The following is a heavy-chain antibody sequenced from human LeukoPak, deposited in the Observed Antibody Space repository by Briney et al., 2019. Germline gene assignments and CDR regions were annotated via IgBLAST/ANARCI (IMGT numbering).Heavy chain of an antibody. J-gene: IGHJ4*02. CDR3: ASGVQGSSWIVN. Sequence: GGSLRLSCAASGFTVSSYWMHWVRQAPGKGLVWVSRVNIDGSSITYADSVKGRFTISRDNAKNTLDLQMNSLRAEDTAVYYCASGVQGSSWIVNWGQGTLVTVSS. V-gene: IGHV3-74*01. CDR1: GFTVSSYW. D-gene: IGHD2-2*01. CDR2: VNIDGSSI.